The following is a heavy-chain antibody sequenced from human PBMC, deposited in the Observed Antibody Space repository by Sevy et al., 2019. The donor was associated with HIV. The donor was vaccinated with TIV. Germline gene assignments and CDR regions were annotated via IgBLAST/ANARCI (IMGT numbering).Heavy chain of an antibody. V-gene: IGHV3-23*01. J-gene: IGHJ4*02. CDR1: GFTFSKYS. CDR3: AREGCTKPHDY. Sequence: GGSLRLSCAASGFTFSKYSMSWVRQPPGKGLEWVSTLSFGCGEINYADSVKGRFTISRDNSKNSLYLQMNNLRAEDTAVYYCAREGCTKPHDYRGQGTLVTVSS. D-gene: IGHD2-8*01. CDR2: LSFGCGEI.